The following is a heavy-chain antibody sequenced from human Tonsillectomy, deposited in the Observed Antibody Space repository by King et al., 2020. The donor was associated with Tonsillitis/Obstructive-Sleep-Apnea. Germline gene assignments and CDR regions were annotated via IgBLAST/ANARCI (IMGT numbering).Heavy chain of an antibody. V-gene: IGHV3-21*01. CDR3: ARDHVVRGVGGMDV. CDR2: ISSSSNYI. J-gene: IGHJ6*02. Sequence: QLVQSGGGLVKPGGSLRLSCAASGFSFSSYSMHWVRQAPGKGLEWVSFISSSSNYIYYADSVKGRFTISRDNAKNSLHLQMDSLRAEDTAVYYCARDHVVRGVGGMDVWGQGTTVTVSS. D-gene: IGHD3-10*01. CDR1: GFSFSSYS.